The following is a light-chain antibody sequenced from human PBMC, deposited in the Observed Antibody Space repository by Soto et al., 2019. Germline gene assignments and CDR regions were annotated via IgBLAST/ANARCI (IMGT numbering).Light chain of an antibody. J-gene: IGKJ4*01. V-gene: IGKV3-11*01. CDR2: DAS. Sequence: VLTQSSASLSLSPGERATLSCRAGQSVSDYLAWYQQKPGQPPRLLFFDASNRATGVPARFSAGGSGTDFTLIISSLEPEDFAVYYCQQRVNWPPTFGGGTKVEI. CDR3: QQRVNWPPT. CDR1: QSVSDY.